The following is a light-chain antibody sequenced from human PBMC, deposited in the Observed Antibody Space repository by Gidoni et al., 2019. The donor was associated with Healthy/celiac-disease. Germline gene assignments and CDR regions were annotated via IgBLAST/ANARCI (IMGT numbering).Light chain of an antibody. V-gene: IGKV3-11*01. J-gene: IGKJ4*01. Sequence: EIVFPQSPAPLTLSPGERATLSCRATQSVSSYLAWYQQKPGQAPRLLIYDASNRATGIPARCSGSGSGTYFTLTISILEPEDFAVYYCQQRSNWPPTFGGGTKVEIK. CDR1: QSVSSY. CDR2: DAS. CDR3: QQRSNWPPT.